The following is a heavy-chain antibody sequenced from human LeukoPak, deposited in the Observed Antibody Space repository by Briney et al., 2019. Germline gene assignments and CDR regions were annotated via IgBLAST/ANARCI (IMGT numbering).Heavy chain of an antibody. Sequence: PSQTLSLTCTVSGGSISSGGYYWSWIRQHPGKGLEWIGYIYYSGSTYYNPFLKSRVTISVDTSKNQFSLKLSSVTAADTAVYYCARDGGGTSSSWFPDAFDIWGQGTMVTVSS. V-gene: IGHV4-31*03. J-gene: IGHJ3*02. CDR3: ARDGGGTSSSWFPDAFDI. CDR1: GGSISSGGYY. D-gene: IGHD6-13*01. CDR2: IYYSGST.